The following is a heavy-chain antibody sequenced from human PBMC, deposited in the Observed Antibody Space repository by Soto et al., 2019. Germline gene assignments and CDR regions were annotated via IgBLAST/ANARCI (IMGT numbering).Heavy chain of an antibody. CDR3: ARGRYGDY. Sequence: QVHLVQSGAEVKKPGASVKVSCKGSDYAFTTYGITWVRQAPGQGLEWMGWISAHNGNTNYAQKPQGRVTVTRDTPTSTACMELRSLRSDDTAVYYCARGRYGDYWGQGALVTVSS. V-gene: IGHV1-18*01. CDR1: DYAFTTYG. D-gene: IGHD1-1*01. CDR2: ISAHNGNT. J-gene: IGHJ4*02.